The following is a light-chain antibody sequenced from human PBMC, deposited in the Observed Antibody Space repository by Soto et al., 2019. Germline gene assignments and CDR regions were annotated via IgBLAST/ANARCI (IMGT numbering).Light chain of an antibody. CDR1: QSVSSSY. CDR2: GAS. V-gene: IGKV3-20*01. CDR3: QQYGRSGHT. Sequence: EIVLTQSPGTLSLSPGERATLSCRASQSVSSSYLAWYQQKPGQAPRLLIYGASSRATGIPDRFSGSGSGTDFTLTINRLEPEDFAVYYCQQYGRSGHTFGQGTKLEIK. J-gene: IGKJ2*01.